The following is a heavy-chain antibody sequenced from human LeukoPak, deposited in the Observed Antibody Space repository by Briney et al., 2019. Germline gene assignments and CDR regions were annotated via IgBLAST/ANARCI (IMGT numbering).Heavy chain of an antibody. CDR2: IYTSGST. Sequence: SETLSLTCTVSGGSISSGSYYWSWIRQPAGKGLEWIGRIYTSGSTNYNPSLKSRVTISVDTSKNQFPLKLSSVTAADTAVYYCARGEYYDILTGLVFDYWGQGTLVTVSS. J-gene: IGHJ4*02. CDR3: ARGEYYDILTGLVFDY. D-gene: IGHD3-9*01. V-gene: IGHV4-61*02. CDR1: GGSISSGSYY.